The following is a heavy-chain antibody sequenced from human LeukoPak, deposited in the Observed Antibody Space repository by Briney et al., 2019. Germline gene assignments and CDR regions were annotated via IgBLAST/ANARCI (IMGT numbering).Heavy chain of an antibody. V-gene: IGHV3-30-3*01. CDR1: GFTFSSYA. Sequence: GGSLRLSCAASGFTFSSYAMHWVRQAPGKGLEGVAVISYDGSNKYYADSVKGRFTISRDNSKNTLYLQMNSLRAEDTAVYCCARDFAMENSGTFNSWGQGTLVTVSS. CDR2: ISYDGSNK. J-gene: IGHJ5*01. CDR3: ARDFAMENSGTFNS. D-gene: IGHD6-13*01.